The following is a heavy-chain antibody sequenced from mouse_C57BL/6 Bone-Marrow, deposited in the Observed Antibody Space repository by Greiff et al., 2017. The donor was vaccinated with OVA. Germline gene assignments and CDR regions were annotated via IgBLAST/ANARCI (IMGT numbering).Heavy chain of an antibody. V-gene: IGHV1-50*01. CDR1: GYTFTSYW. J-gene: IGHJ3*01. D-gene: IGHD1-1*01. CDR2: IDPSDSYT. Sequence: VQLQQPGAELVKPGASVKLSCKASGYTFTSYWMQWVKQRPGQGLEWIGEIDPSDSYTNYNQKFKGKATLTVDTSSSTAYMQLSSLTSEDAAVYYCAQLGIYYYGSSSAWFAYWGQGTLVTVSA. CDR3: AQLGIYYYGSSSAWFAY.